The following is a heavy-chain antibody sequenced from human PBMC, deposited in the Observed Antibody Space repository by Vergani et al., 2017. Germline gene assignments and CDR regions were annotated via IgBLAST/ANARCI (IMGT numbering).Heavy chain of an antibody. D-gene: IGHD3-10*01. V-gene: IGHV3-21*01. CDR2: ISSSSRYI. Sequence: EVQLVESGGGLVKPGGSLRLSCAASGFTFSSYSMNWVRQAPGKGLEWVSSISSSSRYIYYADSVKGRFTISRDNAKNSRYLQMNSLRAEDTAVYYCARGSRLLWFGESTYYFDYWGQGTLVTVSS. CDR3: ARGSRLLWFGESTYYFDY. CDR1: GFTFSSYS. J-gene: IGHJ4*02.